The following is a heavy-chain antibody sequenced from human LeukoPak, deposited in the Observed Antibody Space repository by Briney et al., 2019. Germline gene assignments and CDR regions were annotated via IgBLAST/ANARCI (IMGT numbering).Heavy chain of an antibody. CDR1: GGSISSSGYY. CDR2: IYSSGST. V-gene: IGHV4-61*09. D-gene: IGHD6-6*01. Sequence: SETLSLTCTVSGGSISSSGYYWGWIRQPAGKGLEWIGHIYSSGSTNYNPSLKSRVTISVDTSKNQFSLKLSSVTAADTAVYYCARILYSSSSKAFDIWGQGTMVTVSS. J-gene: IGHJ3*02. CDR3: ARILYSSSSKAFDI.